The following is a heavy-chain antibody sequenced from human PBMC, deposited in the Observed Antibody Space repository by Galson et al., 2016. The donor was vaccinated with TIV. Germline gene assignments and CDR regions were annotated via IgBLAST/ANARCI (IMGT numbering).Heavy chain of an antibody. CDR1: VLPFSGFR. D-gene: IGHD3-10*01. J-gene: IGHJ4*02. V-gene: IGHV3-21*01. CDR2: ISSTISYP. Sequence: SLRLSCADSVLPFSGFRMNWVRQTPGKGLEWVALISSTISYPYYAVSVRGRSTISRDNANSIVYLQMSSLRVEDKAVYYCARDPFFGSGSYYSVLWYFDYWGQGTQVTVAS. CDR3: ARDPFFGSGSYYSVLWYFDY.